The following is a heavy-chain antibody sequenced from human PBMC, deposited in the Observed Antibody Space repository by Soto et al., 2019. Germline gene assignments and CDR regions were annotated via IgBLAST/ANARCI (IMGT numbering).Heavy chain of an antibody. V-gene: IGHV4-34*01. CDR3: ARGRPRPSTMIVVVPDY. D-gene: IGHD3-22*01. Sequence: QVQLQQWGAGLLKPSETLSLTCAVYGGSFSGYYWSWIRQPPGKGLEWIGEINHSGSTNYNPSLKSRVTISVDTSKNQFSLKLSSVTAADTAVYYCARGRPRPSTMIVVVPDYWGQGTLVTVSS. J-gene: IGHJ4*02. CDR1: GGSFSGYY. CDR2: INHSGST.